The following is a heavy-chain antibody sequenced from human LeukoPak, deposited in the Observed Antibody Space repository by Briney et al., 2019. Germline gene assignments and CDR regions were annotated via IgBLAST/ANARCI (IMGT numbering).Heavy chain of an antibody. D-gene: IGHD4-17*01. Sequence: SVKVSCKASGVIFSNFAFNWVRQAPGQGLEWMGRIIPILDLAHFTQKFQGRLTITADKSTNTGYMELSSLTAEDTAVYHCATPSRTEDGDYGVCWGQGTLVTVSS. J-gene: IGHJ4*02. CDR2: IIPILDLA. V-gene: IGHV1-69*04. CDR1: GVIFSNFA. CDR3: ATPSRTEDGDYGVC.